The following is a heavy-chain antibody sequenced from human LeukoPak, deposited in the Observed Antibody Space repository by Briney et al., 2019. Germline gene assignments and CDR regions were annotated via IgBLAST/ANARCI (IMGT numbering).Heavy chain of an antibody. CDR3: ARGLQYPDY. CDR2: IWYDGSNK. D-gene: IGHD5-24*01. CDR1: GFTFSSYG. Sequence: GRSLRLSCAASGFTFSSYGMQWVRQTPGKGLEWVAVIWYDGSNKYYADSVKGRFTISRHNSKNTLYLQMNSLRAEDTAVYYCARGLQYPDYWGQGTLVTVSS. V-gene: IGHV3-30*19. J-gene: IGHJ4*02.